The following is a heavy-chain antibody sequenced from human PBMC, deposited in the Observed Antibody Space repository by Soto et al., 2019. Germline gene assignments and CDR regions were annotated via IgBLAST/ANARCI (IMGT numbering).Heavy chain of an antibody. J-gene: IGHJ6*03. D-gene: IGHD1-1*01. CDR2: IYPGDSDT. V-gene: IGHV5-51*01. CDR1: GYSFTSYW. Sequence: PGESLKISCKGSGYSFTSYWIGWVRQMPGKGLEWMGIIYPGDSDTRYSPSFQGQVTISADKSISTAYLQWSSLKASDTAMYYCARHKMTTLEHERPEVYYYMDVWGKGTTVTVSS. CDR3: ARHKMTTLEHERPEVYYYMDV.